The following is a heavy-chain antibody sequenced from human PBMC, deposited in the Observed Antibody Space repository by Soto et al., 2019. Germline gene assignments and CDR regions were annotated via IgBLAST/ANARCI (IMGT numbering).Heavy chain of an antibody. D-gene: IGHD1-7*01. CDR2: ISSSSSYI. J-gene: IGHJ5*02. V-gene: IGHV3-21*01. CDR1: GFTFSSYS. CDR3: ARDSSNWNYGENWFDP. Sequence: GGSLRLSCAASGFTFSSYSMNWVRQAPGKGLEWVSSISSSSSYIYYADSVKGRFTISRDNAKNSLYLQMNSLRAEDTAVYYCARDSSNWNYGENWFDPWGQGTLLTVSS.